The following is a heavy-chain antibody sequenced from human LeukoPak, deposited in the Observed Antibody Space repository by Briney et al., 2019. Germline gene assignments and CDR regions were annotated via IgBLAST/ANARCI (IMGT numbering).Heavy chain of an antibody. V-gene: IGHV4-39*07. D-gene: IGHD1-26*01. J-gene: IGHJ4*02. CDR1: GGSISSSSYY. Sequence: SETLTLTCTVSGGSISSSSYYWGWVRQPPGKGLEWIGSIYYSGSTYYNPSLKSRVTISVDTSKNQFSLKLSSVTAADTAVYYCARDQRWELAPLGYFDYWGQGTLVTVSS. CDR3: ARDQRWELAPLGYFDY. CDR2: IYYSGST.